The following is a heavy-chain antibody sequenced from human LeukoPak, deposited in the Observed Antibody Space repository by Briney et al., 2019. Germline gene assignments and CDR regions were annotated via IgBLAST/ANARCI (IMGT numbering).Heavy chain of an antibody. D-gene: IGHD4-11*01. Sequence: PGRSLRLSCAASGFTFSSYVMHWVRQAPGKGLEWVAVISYDGSNKYYADSVKGRFTISRDNSKNTLYLQMNSLRAEDTAVYYCAREETVTTSFDYGGQGTLVTVSS. CDR3: AREETVTTSFDY. J-gene: IGHJ4*02. CDR1: GFTFSSYV. V-gene: IGHV3-30-3*01. CDR2: ISYDGSNK.